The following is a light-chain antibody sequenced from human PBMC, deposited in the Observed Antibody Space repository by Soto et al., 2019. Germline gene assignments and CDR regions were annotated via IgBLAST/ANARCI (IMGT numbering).Light chain of an antibody. J-gene: IGKJ2*01. CDR3: QQYNSYSYT. V-gene: IGKV1-5*01. CDR2: DAS. Sequence: DIQMTQSPSTLSASVGDRVTITFRASQSISSWLAWYQQKPGKAPKLLIYDASSLESGVPSRFSGSGSGTEFALTISSLQPDDFATYYCQQYNSYSYTFGQGTKLESK. CDR1: QSISSW.